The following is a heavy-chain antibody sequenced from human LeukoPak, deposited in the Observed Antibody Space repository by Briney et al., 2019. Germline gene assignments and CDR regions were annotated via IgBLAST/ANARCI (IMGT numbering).Heavy chain of an antibody. CDR2: ISAYNGNT. V-gene: IGHV1-18*01. Sequence: GASVKVSCKASGYTFTSYGISWVRQAPGQGLEWMGWISAYNGNTNYAQKLQGRVTMTTDTYTSTAYMELRSLRSDDTAVYYCARAETMVRGVIITAPMVYWGQGTLVTVSS. J-gene: IGHJ4*02. CDR3: ARAETMVRGVIITAPMVY. D-gene: IGHD3-10*01. CDR1: GYTFTSYG.